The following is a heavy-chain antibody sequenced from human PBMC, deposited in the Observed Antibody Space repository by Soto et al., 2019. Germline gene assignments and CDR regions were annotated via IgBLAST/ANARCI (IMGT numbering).Heavy chain of an antibody. CDR3: ARPLNPVAPRAHFDY. D-gene: IGHD2-15*01. Sequence: PGESLKISCKGSGYSFTSYWIGWVRQMPGKGLEWMGIIYPGDSDTRYSPSFQGQVTISADKSISTAYLQWSSLKASDTAMYYCARPLNPVAPRAHFDYWGQGTLVTVSS. CDR1: GYSFTSYW. J-gene: IGHJ4*02. V-gene: IGHV5-51*01. CDR2: IYPGDSDT.